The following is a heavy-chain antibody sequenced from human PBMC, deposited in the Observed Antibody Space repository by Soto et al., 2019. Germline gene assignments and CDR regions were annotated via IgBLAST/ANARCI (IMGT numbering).Heavy chain of an antibody. J-gene: IGHJ4*02. CDR2: ISGSGGTT. CDR1: GFTFSSYA. Sequence: GGSLRLSCAASGFTFSSYAMSWVRQAPGKGLEWVSAISGSGGTTYYADSVKGRFTISRDNSKNTLYLQMNSLRAEDTAIYYCAKRPRALLTFDYWGQGTLVTVSS. V-gene: IGHV3-23*01. CDR3: AKRPRALLTFDY. D-gene: IGHD1-26*01.